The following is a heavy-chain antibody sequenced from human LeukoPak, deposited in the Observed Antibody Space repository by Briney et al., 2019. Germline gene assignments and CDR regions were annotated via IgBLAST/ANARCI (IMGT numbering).Heavy chain of an antibody. D-gene: IGHD6-13*01. CDR1: GGSISSHY. CDR2: IYYSGSS. V-gene: IGHV4-59*11. J-gene: IGHJ5*02. CDR3: ARGGFGSSTWYFEVDP. Sequence: SETLSLTCTVSGGSISSHYWSWIRQPPGKGLEWIGCIYYSGSSNCNPSLRSRVTISVDTSKNQFSLKLSSVTAADTAVYYCARGGFGSSTWYFEVDPWGQGTLVTVSS.